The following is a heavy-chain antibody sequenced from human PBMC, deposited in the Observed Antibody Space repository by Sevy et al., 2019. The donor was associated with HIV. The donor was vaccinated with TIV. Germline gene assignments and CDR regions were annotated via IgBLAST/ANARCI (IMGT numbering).Heavy chain of an antibody. J-gene: IGHJ4*02. CDR3: ARNRGDDSSGYYYVLLYYFDY. V-gene: IGHV3-48*03. D-gene: IGHD3-22*01. CDR2: ISSSGSTI. CDR1: GFTFSSYE. Sequence: GGSLRLSCAASGFTFSSYEMNWVRQAPGKGLEWVSYISSSGSTIYYADSVKGRFTISRDNAKNSLYLQMNSLRAEDTAVYYCARNRGDDSSGYYYVLLYYFDYWGQGTLVTVSS.